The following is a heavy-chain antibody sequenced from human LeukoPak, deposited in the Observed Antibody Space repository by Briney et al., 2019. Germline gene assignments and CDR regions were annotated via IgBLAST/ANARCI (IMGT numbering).Heavy chain of an antibody. CDR3: ASAYSSSWLRFDY. CDR2: ISYSGST. J-gene: IGHJ4*02. CDR1: GGSFRSYY. Sequence: SETLSLTCTVSGGSFRSYYWTWIRQPPGKGLEWIAFISYSGSTNVNPSLKSRVTTSVDTSKNQFSLKLSSVTAADTAVYYCASAYSSSWLRFDYWGQGTLVTVSS. D-gene: IGHD6-13*01. V-gene: IGHV4-59*08.